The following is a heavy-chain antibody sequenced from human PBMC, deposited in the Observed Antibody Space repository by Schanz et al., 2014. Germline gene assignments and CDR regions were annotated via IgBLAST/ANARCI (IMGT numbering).Heavy chain of an antibody. CDR1: GFTFSSYS. J-gene: IGHJ3*02. CDR2: ISSSSSTR. V-gene: IGHV3-48*01. Sequence: EMQLLESGGGLIQPGGSLRLSCAASGFTFSSYSMNWVRQAPGKGLEWVSYISSSSSTRYYADSVKGRFTISRDNAKNSLFLQMNSLRAEDTAVYYCAKGRFGKLSAFDIWGQGTMVTVSS. D-gene: IGHD3-10*01. CDR3: AKGRFGKLSAFDI.